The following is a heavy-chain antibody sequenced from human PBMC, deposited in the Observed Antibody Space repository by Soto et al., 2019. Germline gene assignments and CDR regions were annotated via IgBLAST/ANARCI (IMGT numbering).Heavy chain of an antibody. V-gene: IGHV3-30*18. CDR1: GFTFSSYG. Sequence: QVQLVESGGGVVQPGRSLRLSCAASGFTFSSYGMHWVRQAPGKGLEWVAVISYDGSNKYYADSVKGRFTISRDNSKNTLYLQMNSLRAEDTAVYYCAKEGGTTAMDYWGQGTLVTDSS. CDR3: AKEGGTTAMDY. D-gene: IGHD4-17*01. CDR2: ISYDGSNK. J-gene: IGHJ4*02.